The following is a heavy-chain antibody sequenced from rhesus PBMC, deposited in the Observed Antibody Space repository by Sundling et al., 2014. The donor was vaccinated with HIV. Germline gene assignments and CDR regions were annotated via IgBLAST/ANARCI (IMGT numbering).Heavy chain of an antibody. J-gene: IGHJ4*01. V-gene: IGHV4-80*01. CDR3: ARTGPWTGYYSFDY. Sequence: QVQLQESGPGLVKPSETLSLTCTVSGASISVYWWSWIRQPPGKGLEWIGYIYGSGGSTDYNPSLKSRVTLSVDTSKSQLSLKLTSVTAADTAVYYCARTGPWTGYYSFDYWGQGVLVTVSS. CDR2: IYGSGGST. D-gene: IGHD3-3*01. CDR1: GASISVYW.